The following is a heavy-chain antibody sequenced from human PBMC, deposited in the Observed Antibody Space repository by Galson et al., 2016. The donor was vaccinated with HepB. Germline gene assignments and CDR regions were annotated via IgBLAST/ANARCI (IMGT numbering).Heavy chain of an antibody. D-gene: IGHD3-10*01. Sequence: SLRLSCAASGFTFSTYTMNWVRQAPGKGLEWVSSISSSSSYIYYADSVKGRFTISRDNAKNSLYLQMNSLRAEDTAIYYCAREFRLTGLVRGPHYYYYMDVWGKGTTVTVSS. CDR1: GFTFSTYT. CDR2: ISSSSSYI. CDR3: AREFRLTGLVRGPHYYYYMDV. J-gene: IGHJ6*03. V-gene: IGHV3-21*01.